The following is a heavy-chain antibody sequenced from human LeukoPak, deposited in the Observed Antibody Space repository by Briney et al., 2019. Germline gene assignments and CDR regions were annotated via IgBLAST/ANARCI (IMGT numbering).Heavy chain of an antibody. CDR1: GFTFSSYA. CDR2: ISYDGSNK. Sequence: GGSLRLSCAASGFTFSSYAMHWVRPAPGKGLEWVAVISYDGSNKYYAGSVKGRFTISRDNSKNTLYLQMNSLRAEDTAVYYCARGLPYYYDSSGYYNPFDYWGQGTLVTVSS. J-gene: IGHJ4*02. CDR3: ARGLPYYYDSSGYYNPFDY. D-gene: IGHD3-22*01. V-gene: IGHV3-30-3*01.